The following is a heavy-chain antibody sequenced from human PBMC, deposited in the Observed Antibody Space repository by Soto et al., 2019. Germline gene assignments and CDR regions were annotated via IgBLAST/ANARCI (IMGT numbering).Heavy chain of an antibody. CDR1: GYTFTSYY. V-gene: IGHV1-46*01. CDR3: ARDKAYDYVGGSYLSGYYYCMDV. CDR2: INPSGGST. Sequence: QVQLVQSGAEVKKPGASVKVSCKASGYTFTSYYMHWVRQAPGQGLEWMGIINPSGGSTSYAQKCQGRVTMTRDTSTSTVYKELSSLRSEDTAVYYCARDKAYDYVGGSYLSGYYYCMDVWGQGTTGTVSS. J-gene: IGHJ6*02. D-gene: IGHD3-16*02.